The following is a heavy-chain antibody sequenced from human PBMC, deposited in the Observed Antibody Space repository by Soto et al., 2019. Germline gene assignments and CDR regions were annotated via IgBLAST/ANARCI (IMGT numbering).Heavy chain of an antibody. CDR3: ARDHKGYCSGGSCYTPAYYFDY. Sequence: GGSLRLSCAASGFTFSSYSMNWVRQAPGKGLEWVSSISGSSSYIYYADSVKGRFTISRDDAKNSLYLQMNSLRAEDTAVYYCARDHKGYCSGGSCYTPAYYFDYWGQGTLVTVSS. CDR2: ISGSSSYI. J-gene: IGHJ4*02. CDR1: GFTFSSYS. V-gene: IGHV3-21*01. D-gene: IGHD2-15*01.